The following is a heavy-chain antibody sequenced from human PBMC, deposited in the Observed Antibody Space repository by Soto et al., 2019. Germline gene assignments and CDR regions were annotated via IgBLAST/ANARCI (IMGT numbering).Heavy chain of an antibody. D-gene: IGHD6-13*01. CDR3: ARVDSSSWYAVLPSYYYYGMDV. V-gene: IGHV4-59*01. CDR2: IYYSGST. Sequence: SETLSLTCTVSGGSISSYYWSWIRQPPGKGLEWIGYIYYSGSTNYNPSLKSRVTISVDTSKNQFSLKLSSVTAADTAVYYCARVDSSSWYAVLPSYYYYGMDVWGQGTTVTAP. J-gene: IGHJ6*02. CDR1: GGSISSYY.